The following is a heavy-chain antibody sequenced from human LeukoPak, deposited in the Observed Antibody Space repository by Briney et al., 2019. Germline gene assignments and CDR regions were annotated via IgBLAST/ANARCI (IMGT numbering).Heavy chain of an antibody. D-gene: IGHD6-19*01. V-gene: IGHV4-61*05. CDR2: IYYSGST. Sequence: SSETLSLTCTVSGGSISSSSYYWGWIRQPPGKGLEWIGYIYYSGSTNYNPSLKSRVTISVDTSKNQFSLKLSSVTAADTAVYYCARDSLSGWGPWGQGTLVTVSS. J-gene: IGHJ5*02. CDR1: GGSISSSSYY. CDR3: ARDSLSGWGP.